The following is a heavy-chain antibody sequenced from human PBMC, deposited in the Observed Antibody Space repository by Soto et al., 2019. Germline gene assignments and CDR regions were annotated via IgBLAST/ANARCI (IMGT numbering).Heavy chain of an antibody. D-gene: IGHD6-13*01. Sequence: TLSLTCTVSGGSISSSSYYWGWIRQPPGKGLEWIGSIYYSGSTYYNPSLKSRVTISVDTSKDQFSLKLSSVTAADTAVYYCARHSRIAAAGRGYFDYWGQGTLVTVSS. CDR3: ARHSRIAAAGRGYFDY. CDR1: GGSISSSSYY. CDR2: IYYSGST. J-gene: IGHJ4*02. V-gene: IGHV4-39*01.